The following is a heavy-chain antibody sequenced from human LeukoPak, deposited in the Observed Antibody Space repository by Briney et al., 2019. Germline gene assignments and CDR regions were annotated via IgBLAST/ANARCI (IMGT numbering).Heavy chain of an antibody. D-gene: IGHD2-2*01. CDR1: GFTFGSYG. V-gene: IGHV3-33*06. CDR2: IWYDGSNK. CDR3: AKDIQTYQLLNYFDC. J-gene: IGHJ4*02. Sequence: GGSLRLSCAASGFTFGSYGMHWVRQAPGKGLEWVAVIWYDGSNKYYADSVKGRFTVSRDSSKNTLYLQMNSLRAEDTAVYYCAKDIQTYQLLNYFDCWGQGTLVTVSS.